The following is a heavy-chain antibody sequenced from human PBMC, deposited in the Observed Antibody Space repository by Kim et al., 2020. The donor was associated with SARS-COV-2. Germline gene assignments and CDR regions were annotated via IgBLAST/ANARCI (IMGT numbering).Heavy chain of an antibody. Sequence: ASVKVSCKVSGYTLTELSMHWVRQAPGKGLEWMGGFDPEDGETIYAQKFQGRVTMTEDTSADTAYMELSSLRSEDTAVYYCARVPLRTVLVYRKYYYYYGMDVWGQGTPVTVSS. V-gene: IGHV1-24*01. J-gene: IGHJ6*02. D-gene: IGHD3-3*01. CDR1: GYTLTELS. CDR2: FDPEDGET. CDR3: ARVPLRTVLVYRKYYYYYGMDV.